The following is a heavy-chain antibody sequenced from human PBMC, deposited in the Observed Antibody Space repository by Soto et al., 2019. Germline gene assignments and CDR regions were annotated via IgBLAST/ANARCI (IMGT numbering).Heavy chain of an antibody. J-gene: IGHJ4*02. D-gene: IGHD3-10*01. CDR2: TSSSGGST. CDR3: AKKRALSGANYFDT. Sequence: PGGSLRLSCAASGFLFGSSAMSWVRQAPGKGLEWVSATSSSGGSTYYADSVKGRFTISRDNSKNTLYLQMNSLRADDTAVYYCAKKRALSGANYFDTWGPGTLVTVSS. V-gene: IGHV3-23*01. CDR1: GFLFGSSA.